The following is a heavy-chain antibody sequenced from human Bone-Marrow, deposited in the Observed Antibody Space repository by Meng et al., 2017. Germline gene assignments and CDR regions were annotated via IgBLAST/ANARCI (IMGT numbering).Heavy chain of an antibody. Sequence: GESLKISCAASGFTFSSYWMSWFRQAPGKGLEWVANIKQDGSEKYYVDSVKGRFTISRDNAKNSLYLQMNSLRAEDTAVYYCARIYTPSYYYYYGMDVWGQGTTVTVSS. CDR1: GFTFSSYW. D-gene: IGHD2-15*01. J-gene: IGHJ6*02. V-gene: IGHV3-7*01. CDR2: IKQDGSEK. CDR3: ARIYTPSYYYYYGMDV.